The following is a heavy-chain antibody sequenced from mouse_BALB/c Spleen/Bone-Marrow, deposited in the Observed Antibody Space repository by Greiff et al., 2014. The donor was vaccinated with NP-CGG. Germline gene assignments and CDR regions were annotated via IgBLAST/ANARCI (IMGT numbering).Heavy chain of an antibody. CDR2: INPSTGYT. V-gene: IGHV1-7*01. J-gene: IGHJ2*01. D-gene: IGHD4-1*01. Sequence: VQLQQSGAELAKPGASVKMSCKASDYTFTSYWMHWVKQRPGQGLEWIGYINPSTGYTAYNQKFKDKATLTADKSSSTAYMQLSSLTSEDSAVYYCARSGSDYWGQGTTFTVSS. CDR3: ARSGSDY. CDR1: DYTFTSYW.